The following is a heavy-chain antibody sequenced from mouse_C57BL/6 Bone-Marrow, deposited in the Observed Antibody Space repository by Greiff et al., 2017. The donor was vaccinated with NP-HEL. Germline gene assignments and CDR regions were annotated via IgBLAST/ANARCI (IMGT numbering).Heavy chain of an antibody. CDR2: IDPNSGGT. D-gene: IGHD3-2*02. J-gene: IGHJ4*01. V-gene: IGHV1-72*01. Sequence: QAQLQQPGAELVKPGASVKLSCKASGYTFTSYWMHWVKQRPGRGLEWIGRIDPNSGGTKYTEKFKSQATLTVDKPSSTAYMQLSSLTSEDSAVYYCERVAHETAQDPHYYAMDYWGPGTSVTVSS. CDR3: ERVAHETAQDPHYYAMDY. CDR1: GYTFTSYW.